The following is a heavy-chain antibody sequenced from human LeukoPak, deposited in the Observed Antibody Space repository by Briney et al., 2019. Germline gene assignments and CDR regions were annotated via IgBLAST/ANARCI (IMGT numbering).Heavy chain of an antibody. Sequence: GGSLRLSCVVSGFTFSTYWMYWVRQAPGKGLVWVSRINTDGSTTNYADSVKGRFTISRDNTKNTLYLQMNTLRAEDTAVYYCVAAGTFDYWGQGALVTVSS. CDR3: VAAGTFDY. J-gene: IGHJ4*02. CDR2: INTDGSTT. CDR1: GFTFSTYW. V-gene: IGHV3-74*01. D-gene: IGHD6-13*01.